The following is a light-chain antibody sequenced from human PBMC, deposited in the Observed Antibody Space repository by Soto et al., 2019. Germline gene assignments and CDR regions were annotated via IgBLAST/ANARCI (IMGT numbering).Light chain of an antibody. J-gene: IGKJ3*01. CDR2: AAS. Sequence: AIRMTQSPSSFSASTGDRVTITCRASQGISSYLAWYQQKPGKAPKLLIYAASTLQSGVPSRFSGSGSGTDFTRTLSCLQSEYFATYYCQQYYSYPLTFGPGTKVDIK. CDR3: QQYYSYPLT. V-gene: IGKV1-8*01. CDR1: QGISSY.